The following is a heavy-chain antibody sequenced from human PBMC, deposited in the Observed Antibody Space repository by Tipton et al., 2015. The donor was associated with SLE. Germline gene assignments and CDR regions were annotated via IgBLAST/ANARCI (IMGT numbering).Heavy chain of an antibody. Sequence: TLSLTCTVSGASISSYYWSWIRQPPGKGLEWIGYVYDIEFTNYNPSLKSRVTISLDTSKNQFSLRLNSVTAADTAVYYCARGGLGSDLRGSIYFGSWGQGTLVTVSS. J-gene: IGHJ4*02. V-gene: IGHV4-59*01. D-gene: IGHD7-27*01. CDR3: ARGGLGSDLRGSIYFGS. CDR2: VYDIEFT. CDR1: GASISSYY.